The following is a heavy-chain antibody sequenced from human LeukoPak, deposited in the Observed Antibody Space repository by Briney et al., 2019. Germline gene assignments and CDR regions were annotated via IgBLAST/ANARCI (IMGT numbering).Heavy chain of an antibody. CDR3: ARDSSTWWFDY. J-gene: IGHJ4*02. CDR1: GASISSYY. CDR2: IYTSGST. Sequence: SETLSLTCTVSGASISSYYWSWIRQPAGKGLEWIGRIYTSGSTNYNPSLKSRVTMSVDTSKNQFSLNLRSVTAADTAVYYCARDSSTWWFDYWGQGTLVTVSS. V-gene: IGHV4-4*07. D-gene: IGHD6-13*01.